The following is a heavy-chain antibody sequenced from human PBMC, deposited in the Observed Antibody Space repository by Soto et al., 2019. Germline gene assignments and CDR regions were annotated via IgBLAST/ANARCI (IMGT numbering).Heavy chain of an antibody. CDR1: GGSISSGDYY. CDR2: IYYSGST. J-gene: IGHJ4*02. D-gene: IGHD1-1*01. V-gene: IGHV4-30-4*01. Sequence: SETLSLTCTVSGGSISSGDYYWSWIRQPPGKGLEWIGYIYYSGSTYYNPSLKSRVTISVDTSKNQFSLKLSSVTAADTAVYYGSRVRYEISFDYWGQGTLVTVSS. CDR3: SRVRYEISFDY.